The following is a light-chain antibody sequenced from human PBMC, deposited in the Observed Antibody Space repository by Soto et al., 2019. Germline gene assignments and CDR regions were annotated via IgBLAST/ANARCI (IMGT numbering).Light chain of an antibody. CDR1: NIATRS. J-gene: IGLJ2*01. Sequence: SYELTQPASVSVSPGQTAKVTCDGDNIATRSVHWYQHRPGQAPKMVISFDADRPSGVPERFSGFNFGNTATLTIASVEAEDEADYYCQVWDSSGDHLVFGGGTKLTVL. CDR3: QVWDSSGDHLV. CDR2: FDA. V-gene: IGLV3-21*01.